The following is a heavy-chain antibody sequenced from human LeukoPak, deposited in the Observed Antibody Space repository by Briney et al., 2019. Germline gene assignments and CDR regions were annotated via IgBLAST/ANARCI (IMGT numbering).Heavy chain of an antibody. CDR2: IYYSGST. CDR3: ARRIVVVVAATVGWFDP. Sequence: PSETLSLTCTVSGGSISSSSYYWGWIRQPPGKGLEWIGGIYYSGSTYYNPSLKSRVTISVDTSKNQFSLKLSSVTAADTAVYYCARRIVVVVAATVGWFDPWGQGTLVTVSS. D-gene: IGHD2-15*01. J-gene: IGHJ5*02. V-gene: IGHV4-39*01. CDR1: GGSISSSSYY.